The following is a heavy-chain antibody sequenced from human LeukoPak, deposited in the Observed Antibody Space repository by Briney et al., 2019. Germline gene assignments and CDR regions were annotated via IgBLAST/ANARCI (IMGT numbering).Heavy chain of an antibody. J-gene: IGHJ4*02. V-gene: IGHV3-48*01. D-gene: IGHD6-19*01. Sequence: GGSLRLSCAGSGFTFSSYSMNWVRQAPGEGLEWISYISSSSSTIYYADSVKGRFTIFRDNSKNTLYLQMNSLRAEDTAVYYCAREPPHLYSSGCLDYWGQGTLVTVSS. CDR2: ISSSSSTI. CDR1: GFTFSSYS. CDR3: AREPPHLYSSGCLDY.